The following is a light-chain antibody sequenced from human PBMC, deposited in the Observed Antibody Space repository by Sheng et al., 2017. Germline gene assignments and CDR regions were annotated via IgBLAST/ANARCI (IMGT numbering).Light chain of an antibody. V-gene: IGKV1-NL1*01. J-gene: IGKJ1*01. CDR1: QAVYNS. Sequence: DIQVTQSPSSLSASVGDRLTITCRASQAVYNSLAWYQQRPGKAPKLLLYATSKLTSGVPSRFSGIGSGTDFTLTISRLEPEDFEMYYCQLYDHSLWTFGQGTKVEIE. CDR2: ATS. CDR3: QLYDHSLWT.